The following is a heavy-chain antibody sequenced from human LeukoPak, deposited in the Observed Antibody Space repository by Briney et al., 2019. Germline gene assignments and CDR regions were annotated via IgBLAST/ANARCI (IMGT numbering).Heavy chain of an antibody. V-gene: IGHV4-34*01. CDR1: GGSFSGYY. CDR2: INHSGST. J-gene: IGHJ6*02. D-gene: IGHD2-2*01. Sequence: SETLSLTCAVYGGSFSGYYWSWIRQPPVKGLEWIGEINHSGSTNYNPSLKSRVTISVDTSKNQFSLKLSSVTAADTAVYYCASLNIVVVPAAITQEYYYYGMDVWGQGTTVTVSS. CDR3: ASLNIVVVPAAITQEYYYYGMDV.